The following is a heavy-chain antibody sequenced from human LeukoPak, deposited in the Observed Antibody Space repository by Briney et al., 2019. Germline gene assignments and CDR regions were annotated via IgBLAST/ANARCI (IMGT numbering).Heavy chain of an antibody. Sequence: SETLSLTCTVSGGSISSYYWSWIRQPPGKGLEWIGYIYYSGSTSYNPSLKSRVTISVDTSKNQFSLKLSSVTAADTAVYYCASQRVYGDPFDYWGQGTLVTVSS. CDR3: ASQRVYGDPFDY. V-gene: IGHV4-59*01. D-gene: IGHD4-17*01. CDR1: GGSISSYY. CDR2: IYYSGST. J-gene: IGHJ4*02.